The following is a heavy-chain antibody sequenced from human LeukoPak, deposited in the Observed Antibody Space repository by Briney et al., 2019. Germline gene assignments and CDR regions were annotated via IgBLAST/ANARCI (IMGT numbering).Heavy chain of an antibody. CDR3: AKDMGDYGGTFDY. J-gene: IGHJ4*02. D-gene: IGHD4-23*01. Sequence: GGSLRLSCAASGFTFDDYAMHWVRQAPGKGLEWVSGISWNSGSIGYADSVKGRSTISRDNAKNSLYLQMNSLRAGDTALYYCAKDMGDYGGTFDYWGQGTLVTVSS. V-gene: IGHV3-9*01. CDR2: ISWNSGSI. CDR1: GFTFDDYA.